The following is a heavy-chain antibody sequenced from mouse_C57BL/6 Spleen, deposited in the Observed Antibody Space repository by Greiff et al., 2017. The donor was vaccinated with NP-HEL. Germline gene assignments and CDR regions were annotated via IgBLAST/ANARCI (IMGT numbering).Heavy chain of an antibody. Sequence: VQLQQSGTELVKPGASVEISCKASGYAFRSYWMNWVKQRPGKGLAWIGQLSPGDGDTNYNGKFKGKDTLTADTSSSTAYMQLSSLTSEDSAVYYGARRGGDNYWYFEGWGTGTTVTVSS. V-gene: IGHV1-80*01. CDR2: LSPGDGDT. D-gene: IGHD2-13*01. J-gene: IGHJ1*03. CDR3: ARRGGDNYWYFEG. CDR1: GYAFRSYW.